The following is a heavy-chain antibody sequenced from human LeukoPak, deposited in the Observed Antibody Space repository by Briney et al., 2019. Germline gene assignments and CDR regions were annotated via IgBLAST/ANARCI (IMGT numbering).Heavy chain of an antibody. D-gene: IGHD1-1*01. CDR2: VYWDDVK. CDR1: GFSLSTSGGG. Sequence: ESGPTLVNPTQTLTLTCTFSGFSLSTSGGGVGWIRQPPGKALEWLAVVYWDDVKRYSPSLKSRFTIAKDTSKNQVVLTMTNMDPVDTATYYCARAWYNWNDYFYYMDVWGKGTTVTVSS. V-gene: IGHV2-5*02. J-gene: IGHJ6*03. CDR3: ARAWYNWNDYFYYMDV.